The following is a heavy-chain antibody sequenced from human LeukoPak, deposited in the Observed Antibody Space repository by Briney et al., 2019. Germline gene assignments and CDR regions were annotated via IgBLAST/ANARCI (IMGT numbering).Heavy chain of an antibody. CDR1: GFTFSSYA. D-gene: IGHD3-10*01. V-gene: IGHV3-48*03. CDR2: ISSSGSTI. Sequence: GGSLRLSCAASGFTFSSYAMHWVRQAPGEGLEWVSYISSSGSTILYADSVRGRFTISRGNAKNSLYLQMSSLRAEDTAVYYCARDFEYYGLDYWGQGTVVTVSS. J-gene: IGHJ4*02. CDR3: ARDFEYYGLDY.